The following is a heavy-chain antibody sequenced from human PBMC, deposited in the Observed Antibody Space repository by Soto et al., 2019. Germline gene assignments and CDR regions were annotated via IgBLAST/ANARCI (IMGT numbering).Heavy chain of an antibody. J-gene: IGHJ4*02. V-gene: IGHV3-23*01. Sequence: EVELLESGGGLVQPGGSLRLSCVASGLTFSSYAMNWVRQAPGKGLHWVSGISGGGGKTFYADSVKGRFTISRNNSKNTLYLQMINLNAEDTALYYCAKASGWFLGAFEDWGQGALVTVSS. CDR3: AKASGWFLGAFED. CDR2: ISGGGGKT. CDR1: GLTFSSYA. D-gene: IGHD6-19*01.